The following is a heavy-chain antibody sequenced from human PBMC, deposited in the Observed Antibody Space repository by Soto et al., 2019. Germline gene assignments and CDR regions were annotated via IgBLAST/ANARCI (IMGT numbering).Heavy chain of an antibody. CDR2: IYYSGIT. J-gene: IGHJ4*02. Sequence: SETLSLTCTVSGGSTSSGDYYWSWIRHPPGKGLEWIGYIYYSGITYYNPSLKNRLTISQDTSKNQFSLKLRSVTAADTAVYYCARQYGGYEYYFDYWGQGTLVTVSS. D-gene: IGHD5-12*01. CDR1: GGSTSSGDYY. CDR3: ARQYGGYEYYFDY. V-gene: IGHV4-30-4*01.